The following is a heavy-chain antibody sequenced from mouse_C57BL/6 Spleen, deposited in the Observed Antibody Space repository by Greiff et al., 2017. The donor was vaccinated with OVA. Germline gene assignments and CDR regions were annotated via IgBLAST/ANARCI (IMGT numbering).Heavy chain of an antibody. J-gene: IGHJ3*01. CDR2: IDPSDSYT. CDR3: ARETAQAGVAY. Sequence: QVQLKQSGAELVKPGASVKLSCKASGYTFTSYWMQWVKQRPGQGLEWIGEIDPSDSYTNYNQKFKGKATLTVDTSSSTAYMQLSSLTSEDSAVYYGARETAQAGVAYWGQGTLVTVSA. D-gene: IGHD3-2*02. CDR1: GYTFTSYW. V-gene: IGHV1-50*01.